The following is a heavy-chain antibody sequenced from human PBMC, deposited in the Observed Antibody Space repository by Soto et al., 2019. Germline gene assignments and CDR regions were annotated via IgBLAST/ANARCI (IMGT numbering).Heavy chain of an antibody. D-gene: IGHD6-6*01. CDR2: IYPGDSDT. Sequence: GESLKISCKGSGYSFTSYWIGWVRQMPGKGLEWMGIIYPGDSDTRYSPSFQGQVTISADKSISTAYLQWSSLKASDTAMYYCARLEGGVAARPDWYFDLWGRGTLVTVSS. V-gene: IGHV5-51*01. CDR3: ARLEGGVAARPDWYFDL. J-gene: IGHJ2*01. CDR1: GYSFTSYW.